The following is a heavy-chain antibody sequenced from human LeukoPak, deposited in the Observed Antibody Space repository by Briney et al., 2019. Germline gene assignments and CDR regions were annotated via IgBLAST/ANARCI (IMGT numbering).Heavy chain of an antibody. V-gene: IGHV3-23*01. Sequence: GGSLRLSCSASGFAFATSVLSWVRQVPGKGLEWVSSLAGNGVTAYYADAVKGRFTISRDNSKNTLYLQMNSLRAEDTAVYYCAREGQLAGGYYFDYWGQGTLVTVSS. CDR3: AREGQLAGGYYFDY. J-gene: IGHJ4*02. CDR2: LAGNGVTA. CDR1: GFAFATSV. D-gene: IGHD6-6*01.